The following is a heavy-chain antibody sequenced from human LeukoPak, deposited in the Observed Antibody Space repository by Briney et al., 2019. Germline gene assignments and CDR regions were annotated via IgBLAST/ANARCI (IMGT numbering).Heavy chain of an antibody. CDR1: GFIVSGDF. V-gene: IGHV3-53*01. CDR3: ARERGRGRDSPWFDY. Sequence: GGSLRLSCAAFGFIVSGDFMSWVRQAPGKGLEWVSVIYSDGSTYYADSVKGRFTISRDNSKNTLDLQMTGLRAEDTAVYYCARERGRGRDSPWFDYWGQGTLVTVSS. CDR2: IYSDGST. J-gene: IGHJ4*02. D-gene: IGHD1-26*01.